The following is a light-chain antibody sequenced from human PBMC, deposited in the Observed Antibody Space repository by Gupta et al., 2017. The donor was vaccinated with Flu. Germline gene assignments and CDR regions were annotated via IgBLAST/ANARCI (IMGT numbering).Light chain of an antibody. V-gene: IGKV3-11*01. Sequence: PATLSLSPGERATLSCRASQSVSSYLAWYQQKPGQAPRLLIYDASNRATGIPARFSGSGSGTDFTLTISSLEPEDFAVYYCQQRSNWPPLFGQGTRLEIK. CDR1: QSVSSY. CDR2: DAS. J-gene: IGKJ5*01. CDR3: QQRSNWPPL.